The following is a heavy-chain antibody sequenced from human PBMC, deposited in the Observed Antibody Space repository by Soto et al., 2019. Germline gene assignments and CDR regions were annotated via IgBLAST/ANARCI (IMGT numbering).Heavy chain of an antibody. J-gene: IGHJ6*02. CDR3: AKKLGIDPFGSYGLDV. CDR1: GGNFITFA. V-gene: IGHV1-69*01. Sequence: QVELVQSGAEVKKPGSSVKVSYKASGGNFITFAISWVRQAPGQGLEWMGEIIPISSTTKSAHKFQDRVTISADGSSSTVHMELRRLKSEDTAIYFWAKKLGIDPFGSYGLDVWGQGTTVTVSS. CDR2: IIPISSTT. D-gene: IGHD7-27*01.